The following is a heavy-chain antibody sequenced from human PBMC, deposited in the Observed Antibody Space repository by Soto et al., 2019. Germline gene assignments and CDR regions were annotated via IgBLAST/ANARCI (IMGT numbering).Heavy chain of an antibody. V-gene: IGHV1-3*01. CDR2: INAGNGNT. CDR1: GYTFTSYA. J-gene: IGHJ4*02. CDR3: ARKGGYPLFDY. Sequence: QVQLVQSGAEVKKPGASVKVSCKASGYTFTSYAMHWVRQAPGQRREWMGWINAGNGNTKYSQKFQGRVTITRDTCASTAYMELSSLRSEDTAVYYCARKGGYPLFDYWGQGTLVTVSS. D-gene: IGHD3-22*01.